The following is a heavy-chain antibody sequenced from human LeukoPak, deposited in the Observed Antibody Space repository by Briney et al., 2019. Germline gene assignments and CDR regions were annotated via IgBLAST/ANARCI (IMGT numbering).Heavy chain of an antibody. CDR3: AREGLSPFDY. V-gene: IGHV1-46*01. J-gene: IGHJ4*02. CDR1: GYIFTTYY. D-gene: IGHD3-16*02. Sequence: ASVKVSCKASGYIFTTYYMHWVRQAPGQGLEWMGVIHPSGGSTTYTQKFQGRVTITRDTSASTAYMELSSLRSEDTAVYYCAREGLSPFDYWGQGTLVTVSS. CDR2: IHPSGGST.